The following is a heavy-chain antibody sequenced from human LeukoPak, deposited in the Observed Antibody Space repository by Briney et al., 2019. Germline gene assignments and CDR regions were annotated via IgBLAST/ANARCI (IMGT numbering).Heavy chain of an antibody. V-gene: IGHV4-59*12. J-gene: IGHJ4*02. D-gene: IGHD3-16*01. CDR3: ARERGSYVDY. CDR1: GDSISSYY. CDR2: IYYSGST. Sequence: PSETLSLTCTVSGDSISSYYWSWIRQPPGKGLEWIGYIYYSGSTNYNPSLKSRVTMSVDTSKNQFSLKLSSVTAADTAVYYCARERGSYVDYWGQGTLVTVSS.